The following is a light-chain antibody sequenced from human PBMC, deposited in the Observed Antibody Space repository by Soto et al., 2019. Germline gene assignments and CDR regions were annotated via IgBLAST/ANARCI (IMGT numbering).Light chain of an antibody. CDR1: SSDVGAYTF. Sequence: QSALTQPASVSGSPGQSITISCTGTSSDVGAYTFVSWYQQHPDKVPKLMIFDVSRRPSGVSDRFSGSKSGNTASLTISGXQPEXEADYYCSSYTSSSTHVFGSGTKLTVL. V-gene: IGLV2-14*03. J-gene: IGLJ1*01. CDR2: DVS. CDR3: SSYTSSSTHV.